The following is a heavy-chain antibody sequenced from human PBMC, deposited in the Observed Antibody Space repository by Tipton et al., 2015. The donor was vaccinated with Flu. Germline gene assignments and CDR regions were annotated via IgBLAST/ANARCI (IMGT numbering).Heavy chain of an antibody. V-gene: IGHV4-38-2*02. CDR3: AREAVGNAFDI. Sequence: TLSLTCTVSGYSVTGGYYWGWIRQPPGKGLEYIGYMFHSGSTYYNPSLRSRVTISVDTSKNQFSLKLSSVTAADTAVYYCAREAVGNAFDIWGQGTMVTVSS. CDR1: GYSVTGGYY. CDR2: MFHSGST. D-gene: IGHD1-26*01. J-gene: IGHJ3*02.